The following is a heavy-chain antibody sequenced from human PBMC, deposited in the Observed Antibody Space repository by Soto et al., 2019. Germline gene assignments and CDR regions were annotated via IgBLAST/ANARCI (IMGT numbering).Heavy chain of an antibody. J-gene: IGHJ4*02. CDR3: SGSYYNLASLDY. D-gene: IGHD3-10*01. Sequence: QITLKESGPTLVKPTQTLTLTCTFSGFSLSTSGVGVGWIRQPPGKALEWLALIYWDDDKRYSPSLKSRLTITKDTSKNQVVLTMTNMDPVDTATYYCSGSYYNLASLDYWGQGTLVTVSS. CDR2: IYWDDDK. V-gene: IGHV2-5*02. CDR1: GFSLSTSGVG.